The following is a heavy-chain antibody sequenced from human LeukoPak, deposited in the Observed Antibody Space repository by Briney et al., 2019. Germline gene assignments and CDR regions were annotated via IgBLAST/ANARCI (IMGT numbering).Heavy chain of an antibody. J-gene: IGHJ4*02. D-gene: IGHD3-9*01. CDR2: ISAYNGNT. CDR3: ARVTVRYDILTGYRY. Sequence: ASVKVSCKASGYSFSGYYMHWVRQAPGQGLEWMGWISAYNGNTNYAQKLQGRVTMTTDTSTSTAYMELRSLRSDDTAVYYCARVTVRYDILTGYRYWGQGTLVTVSS. V-gene: IGHV1-18*04. CDR1: GYSFSGYY.